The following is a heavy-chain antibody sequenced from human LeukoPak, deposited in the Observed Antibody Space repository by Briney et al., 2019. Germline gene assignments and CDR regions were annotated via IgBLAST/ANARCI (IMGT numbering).Heavy chain of an antibody. CDR3: ARDPLGSSSNWFDP. V-gene: IGHV1-69*06. CDR2: IILIFGTA. Sequence: ASVKVSCKASGGTFSSYAISWVRQAPGQGLEWMGGIILIFGTANYAQKFQGRVTITADKSTSTAYMELSSLRSEDTAVYYCARDPLGSSSNWFDPWGQGALVTVSS. CDR1: GGTFSSYA. J-gene: IGHJ5*02. D-gene: IGHD7-27*01.